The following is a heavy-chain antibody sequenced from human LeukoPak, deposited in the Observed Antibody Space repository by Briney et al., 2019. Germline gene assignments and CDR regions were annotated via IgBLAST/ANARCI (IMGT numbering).Heavy chain of an antibody. CDR1: GDSISNSNYY. V-gene: IGHV4-39*07. D-gene: IGHD2-8*02. Sequence: SETLSLTCTVSGDSISNSNYYWGWIRQPPGKGLEWIGTIYYSGTTYYNPSLKSRVAISVDTSRNQFSLRLNSITAADTAVYYCASRYSTGLHFDFWGQGTLVPVSS. CDR3: ASRYSTGLHFDF. CDR2: IYYSGTT. J-gene: IGHJ4*02.